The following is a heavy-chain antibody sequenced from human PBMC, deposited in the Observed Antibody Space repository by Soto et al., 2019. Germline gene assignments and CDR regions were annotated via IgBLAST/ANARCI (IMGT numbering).Heavy chain of an antibody. CDR2: ISSSGSTI. CDR1: GFTFSSYE. CDR3: ARDGGGYDFWSGYSDYGMDV. J-gene: IGHJ6*02. V-gene: IGHV3-48*03. D-gene: IGHD3-3*01. Sequence: GGSLRLSCAASGFTFSSYEMNWVCQAPGKGLEWVSYISSSGSTIYYADSVKGRFTISRDNAKNSLYLQMNSLRAEDTAVYYCARDGGGYDFWSGYSDYGMDVWGQGTTVTVSS.